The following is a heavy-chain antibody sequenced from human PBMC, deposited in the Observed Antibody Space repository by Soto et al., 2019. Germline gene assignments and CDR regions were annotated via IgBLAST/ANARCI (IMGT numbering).Heavy chain of an antibody. Sequence: PSYTLSLACAFYVGSFIGYYWSWSRQPPGKGLEWIGEINHSGSTNYNPSLKSRVTISVDTSKNQYSLKLSSVTAADTAVYYCARSDRDGYNHFDYWGQGTLVTVSS. CDR2: INHSGST. CDR1: VGSFIGYY. J-gene: IGHJ4*02. V-gene: IGHV4-34*01. CDR3: ARSDRDGYNHFDY. D-gene: IGHD5-12*01.